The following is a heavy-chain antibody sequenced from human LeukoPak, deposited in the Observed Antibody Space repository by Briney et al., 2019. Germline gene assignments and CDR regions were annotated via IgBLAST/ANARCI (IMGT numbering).Heavy chain of an antibody. CDR1: GFTFSIHW. Sequence: GGSLRLSCAVSGFTFSIHWMYWVRQAPGKGLVFVSRINSDGGITKYADSVKGRSTIARDNAKNMLYLEMNSLRVDDTAVYYCASGITAEESVAIDYWGQGTVVTVSS. J-gene: IGHJ4*02. D-gene: IGHD1-14*01. CDR2: INSDGGIT. V-gene: IGHV3-74*03. CDR3: ASGITAEESVAIDY.